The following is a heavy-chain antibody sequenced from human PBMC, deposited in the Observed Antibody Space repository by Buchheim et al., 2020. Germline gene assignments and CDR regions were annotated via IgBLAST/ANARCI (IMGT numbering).Heavy chain of an antibody. J-gene: IGHJ4*02. CDR2: IYSSGST. CDR3: ARREYYYDSSGYYETFDY. V-gene: IGHV4-39*01. D-gene: IGHD3-22*01. CDR1: GGSISSSSYY. Sequence: QLQLQESGPGLVKPSETLSLTCTVSGGSISSSSYYWGCIRQPPGKGLEWIGSIYSSGSTYYNPSLKSRVTISVDTSKNQFSLKLSSVTAADTAVYYCARREYYYDSSGYYETFDYWGQGTL.